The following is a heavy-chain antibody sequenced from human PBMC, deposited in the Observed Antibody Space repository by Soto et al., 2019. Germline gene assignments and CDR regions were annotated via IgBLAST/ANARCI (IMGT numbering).Heavy chain of an antibody. CDR3: ARGGTFDTIFGVVISSYYYYGMDV. V-gene: IGHV1-69*13. Sequence: LVKVSCKASGGTFSSYAISWVRQAPGQGLEWMGGIFPIFGTANYAQKFQGRVTITADESTSTAYMELSSLGSEDTAVYYCARGGTFDTIFGVVISSYYYYGMDVWGQGTTVTVSS. D-gene: IGHD3-3*01. CDR1: GGTFSSYA. CDR2: IFPIFGTA. J-gene: IGHJ6*02.